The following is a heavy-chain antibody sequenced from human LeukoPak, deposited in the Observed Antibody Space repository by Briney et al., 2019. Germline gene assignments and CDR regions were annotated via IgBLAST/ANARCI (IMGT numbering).Heavy chain of an antibody. CDR3: ARDPAPYYDDVWGSYRGGDY. D-gene: IGHD3-16*02. V-gene: IGHV1-18*04. J-gene: IGHJ4*02. CDR2: ISAYNGNT. CDR1: GYTFTGYY. Sequence: ASVKVSCKASGYTFTGYYMHWVRQAPGQGLEWMGWISAYNGNTNYAQKLQGRVNMTTDTSTSTAYMELRSLRSDDTAVYYCARDPAPYYDDVWGSYRGGDYWGQGTLVTVSS.